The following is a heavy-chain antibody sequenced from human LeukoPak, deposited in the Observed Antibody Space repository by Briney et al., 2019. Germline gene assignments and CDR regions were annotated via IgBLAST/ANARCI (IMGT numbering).Heavy chain of an antibody. J-gene: IGHJ4*02. Sequence: GGSLRLSCAASGFTFSSYSMNWVRQAPGKGLEWVSYINLSSGTISYADSVKGRFTISSDNAKNSLYLQMNSLRDEDTAVYYCARDDRYAFDYWGQGTLVTVSS. CDR2: INLSSGTI. CDR3: ARDDRYAFDY. D-gene: IGHD2-8*01. V-gene: IGHV3-48*02. CDR1: GFTFSSYS.